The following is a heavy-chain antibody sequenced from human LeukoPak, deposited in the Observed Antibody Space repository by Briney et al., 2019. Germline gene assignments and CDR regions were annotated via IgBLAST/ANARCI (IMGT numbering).Heavy chain of an antibody. J-gene: IGHJ4*02. CDR2: IKQDGSVK. V-gene: IGHV3-7*01. CDR3: ASMATIDEVVDY. CDR1: GFTFSNFW. Sequence: PGGSLRLSCAASGFTFSNFWMNWVRQAPGKGLEWVANIKQDGSVKHYVDSVKGRFTISRDNTKNSLYLQMNSLRAEDTAVYYCASMATIDEVVDYWGQGTLVTVSS. D-gene: IGHD5-24*01.